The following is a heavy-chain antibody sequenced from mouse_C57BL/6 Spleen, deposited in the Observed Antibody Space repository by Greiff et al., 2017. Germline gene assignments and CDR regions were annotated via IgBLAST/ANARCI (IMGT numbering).Heavy chain of an antibody. CDR3: ARKWDY. V-gene: IGHV1-55*01. CDR2: IYPGSGST. Sequence: VQLQPGAELVKPGASVKMSCKASGYTFTSYWITWVKQRPGQGLEWIGDIYPGSGSTNYNEKFKSKATLTVDTSSSTAYMQLSSLTSEDSAVYYCARKWDYWGRGTTLTVSS. J-gene: IGHJ2*01. CDR1: GYTFTSYW.